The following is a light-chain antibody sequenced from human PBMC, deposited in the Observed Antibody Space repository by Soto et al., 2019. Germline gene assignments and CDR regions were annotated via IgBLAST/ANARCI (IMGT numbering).Light chain of an antibody. CDR2: AAS. Sequence: DIQMTQSPSSLSASVGDRVTITCRARQSITCYLNWYQQKPGKVPKLLIYAASTLQSGVPSRFSGSGSGTDFTLTLSSLQAEDFATYYCQQCFIAPWTFGQGTKVEIK. J-gene: IGKJ1*01. V-gene: IGKV1-39*01. CDR1: QSITCY. CDR3: QQCFIAPWT.